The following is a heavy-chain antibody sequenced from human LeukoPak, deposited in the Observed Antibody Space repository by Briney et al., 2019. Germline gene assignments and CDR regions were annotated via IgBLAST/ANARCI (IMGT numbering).Heavy chain of an antibody. CDR1: GFTFSNYG. Sequence: PGGSLRLSCAASGFTFSNYGMHWVRQAPGKGLEWVAIIWHDGSNKYYADSVKGRFTISRDNSKNTLYLQMSSLTAEDTAVYYCASLGSSWCIINWGQGTLVTVSS. CDR2: IWHDGSNK. J-gene: IGHJ4*02. D-gene: IGHD6-13*01. V-gene: IGHV3-33*01. CDR3: ASLGSSWCIIN.